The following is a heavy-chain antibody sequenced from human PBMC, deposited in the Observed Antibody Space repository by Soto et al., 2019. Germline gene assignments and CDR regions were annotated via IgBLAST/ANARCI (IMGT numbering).Heavy chain of an antibody. CDR2: ISGSGGST. Sequence: EVQLLESGGGLVQPGGSPRLSCAASGFTFSSYAMSWVRQAPGKGLEWVSAISGSGGSTYYADSVKGRFTISRDNSKNTLYLQMNSLRAEDTAVYYCAKGIQLWLGLGMDVWGQGTTVTVSS. D-gene: IGHD5-18*01. V-gene: IGHV3-23*01. CDR1: GFTFSSYA. CDR3: AKGIQLWLGLGMDV. J-gene: IGHJ6*02.